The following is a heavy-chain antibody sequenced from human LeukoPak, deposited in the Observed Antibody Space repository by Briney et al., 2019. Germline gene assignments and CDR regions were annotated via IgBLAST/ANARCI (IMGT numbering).Heavy chain of an antibody. CDR3: ARVVASERRQWLVQVSYYYMDV. CDR2: INPNSGGT. CDR1: GYTFTGYY. V-gene: IGHV1-2*02. J-gene: IGHJ6*03. Sequence: ASVKVSCKASGYTFTGYYMHWVRQAPGQGLEWMGWINPNSGGTNYAQKFQGRVTMTRDTSISTAYMELSRLRSDDTAVYYCARVVASERRQWLVQVSYYYMDVWGKGTTVTVSS. D-gene: IGHD6-19*01.